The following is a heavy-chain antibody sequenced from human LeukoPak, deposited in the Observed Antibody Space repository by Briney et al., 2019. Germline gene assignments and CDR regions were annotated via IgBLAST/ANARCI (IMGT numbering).Heavy chain of an antibody. CDR2: IKQDGSEK. J-gene: IGHJ4*02. V-gene: IGHV3-7*01. CDR1: GFTFSSYW. D-gene: IGHD2-21*01. CDR3: ARDPDSPFDY. Sequence: GGSLGLSCAASGFTFSSYWMSWVRPAPGKGLEWVANIKQDGSEKYYVDSVKGRFTISRDNAKNSLYLQMNSLGAEDTAVYYCARDPDSPFDYWGQGTLVTVSS.